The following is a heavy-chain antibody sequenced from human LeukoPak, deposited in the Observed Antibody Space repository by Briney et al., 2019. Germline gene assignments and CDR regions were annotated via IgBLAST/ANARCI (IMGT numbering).Heavy chain of an antibody. V-gene: IGHV1-24*01. Sequence: ASVKVSCKVSGYTLTELSMHWVRQAPGEGLEWMGGFDPEDGETIYAQKFQGRVTMTEDTSTDTAYMEVSSPRSEDTAVYYCAPSWGSSGWYSWFDPWGQGTLVTVSS. CDR1: GYTLTELS. D-gene: IGHD6-19*01. CDR2: FDPEDGET. CDR3: APSWGSSGWYSWFDP. J-gene: IGHJ5*02.